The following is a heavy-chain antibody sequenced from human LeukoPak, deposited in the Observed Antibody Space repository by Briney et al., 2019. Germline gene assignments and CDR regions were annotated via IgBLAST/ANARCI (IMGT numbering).Heavy chain of an antibody. CDR3: ARDREQWLVGAYYYYYGMDV. Sequence: GASVKVSCKASGYTFRDFGISWVRQAPGQGLEWMGWISAYNGNTNYAQKLQGRVTMTTDTSTSTAYMELRSLRSDDTAVYYCARDREQWLVGAYYYYYGMDVWGQGTTVTVSS. V-gene: IGHV1-18*01. CDR1: GYTFRDFG. CDR2: ISAYNGNT. J-gene: IGHJ6*02. D-gene: IGHD6-19*01.